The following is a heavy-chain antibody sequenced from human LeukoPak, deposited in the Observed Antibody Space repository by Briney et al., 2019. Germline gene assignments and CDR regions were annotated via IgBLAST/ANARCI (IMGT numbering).Heavy chain of an antibody. CDR1: GGSFSGYY. D-gene: IGHD3-3*01. CDR2: INHSGST. J-gene: IGHJ6*02. Sequence: PSETLSLTCAVYGGSFSGYYWSWIRQPPGKGLEWIGEINHSGSTNYNPSLKSRVTISVDTSKNQFSLKLSSVTAADTAVYYCARGLSKLRFDYGMDVWGQGTTVTVSS. CDR3: ARGLSKLRFDYGMDV. V-gene: IGHV4-34*01.